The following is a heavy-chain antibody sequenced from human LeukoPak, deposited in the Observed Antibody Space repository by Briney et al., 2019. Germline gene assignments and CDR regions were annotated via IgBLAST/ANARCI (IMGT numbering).Heavy chain of an antibody. Sequence: GGSLRLSCAVSGFTFSIYDMHWVRQAPGKGLEWVAFIRYDGGIKYYADSVKGRFTISKDNSENTVSLQMNSLRPEDTAVYYCTKLAAAGPDYWGQGTLVTVSS. J-gene: IGHJ4*02. CDR1: GFTFSIYD. D-gene: IGHD6-13*01. CDR2: IRYDGGIK. V-gene: IGHV3-30*02. CDR3: TKLAAAGPDY.